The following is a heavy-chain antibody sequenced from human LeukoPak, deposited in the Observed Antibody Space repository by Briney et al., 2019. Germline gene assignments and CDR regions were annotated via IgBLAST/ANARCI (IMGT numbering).Heavy chain of an antibody. CDR1: GGSISSYY. V-gene: IGHV4-59*01. Sequence: PSETLSLTCSVSGGSISSYYWSWIRQPPGKGLEWIAYIHYSGSTNYNPSLKSRVTISVDTSKNQFSLKLSSVTAADTAVYYCARLGTVTTYYYYYGMDVWGQGTTVTVSS. CDR3: ARLGTVTTYYYYYGMDV. D-gene: IGHD4-17*01. CDR2: IHYSGST. J-gene: IGHJ6*02.